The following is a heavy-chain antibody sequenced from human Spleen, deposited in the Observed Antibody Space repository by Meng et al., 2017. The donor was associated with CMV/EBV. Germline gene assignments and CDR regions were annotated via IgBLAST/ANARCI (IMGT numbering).Heavy chain of an antibody. Sequence: ASVKVSCKASGYTFTDFYIHWVRQAPGQGLEWMGWINPDSGATDYAQKFQGRVTMTRDTSINTAYMDLSRLKSDDTAVYYCARDYSNDYYYYGMDVWGQGTTVTVSS. CDR2: INPDSGAT. CDR1: GYTFTDFY. V-gene: IGHV1-2*02. J-gene: IGHJ6*02. CDR3: ARDYSNDYYYYGMDV. D-gene: IGHD4-11*01.